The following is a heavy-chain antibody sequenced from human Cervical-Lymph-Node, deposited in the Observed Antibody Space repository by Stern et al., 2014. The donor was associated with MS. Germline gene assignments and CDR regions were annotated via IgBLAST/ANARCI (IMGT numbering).Heavy chain of an antibody. V-gene: IGHV3-11*01. CDR2: ISSSGTTI. Sequence: QVQLVQSGGGLVKPGGSLRLSCAASGSNFTNYYINWIRQAPGKGLEWISYISSSGTTIFYADSVKGRFTIGRDNVENSVYLEMNNLRVEDTAVYYCSTFVVYWGQGTLVTVSS. J-gene: IGHJ4*02. CDR1: GSNFTNYY. CDR3: STFVVY.